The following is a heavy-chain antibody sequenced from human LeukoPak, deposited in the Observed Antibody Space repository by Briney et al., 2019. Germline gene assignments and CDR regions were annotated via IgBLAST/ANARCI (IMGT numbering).Heavy chain of an antibody. D-gene: IGHD1-26*01. V-gene: IGHV4-38-2*02. CDR2: IYHSGST. J-gene: IGHJ4*02. CDR3: ARGGSYSY. Sequence: PSETLSLTCTVSGYSISSGYYWGWIRQPPGKGLEWIGSIYHSGSTNYNPSLKSRVTISVDTSKNQFSLKLSSVTAADTAVYYCARGGSYSYWGQGTLVTVSS. CDR1: GYSISSGYY.